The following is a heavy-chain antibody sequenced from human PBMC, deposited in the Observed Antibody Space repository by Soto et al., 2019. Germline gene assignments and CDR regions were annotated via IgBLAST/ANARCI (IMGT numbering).Heavy chain of an antibody. D-gene: IGHD1-26*01. J-gene: IGHJ5*02. CDR2: TNTGGTT. Sequence: PGGSLRLSCAASGFTVNSNYMSWVRQAPGEGLQWVSITNTGGTTYYADSVKGRFTVSRDNSKNTLYLQMNSLRAEDTAVYYCAKLRSGHTTTSYNWFDPWGQGTLVTSPQ. CDR1: GFTVNSNY. CDR3: AKLRSGHTTTSYNWFDP. V-gene: IGHV3-53*01.